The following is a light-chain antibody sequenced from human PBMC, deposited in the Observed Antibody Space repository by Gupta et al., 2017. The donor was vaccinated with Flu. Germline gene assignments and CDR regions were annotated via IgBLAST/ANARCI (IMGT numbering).Light chain of an antibody. V-gene: IGKV1-5*03. Sequence: DVQMTQSPSTLSASVGDRVTITCRASQSISSWLAWYQQKPGKAPKLLIYQASRVESGVPSRFSGSGSGSEFTLTISSLQPDDFATYYCQHENSYVYIFGQGTKLENK. J-gene: IGKJ2*01. CDR2: QAS. CDR3: QHENSYVYI. CDR1: QSISSW.